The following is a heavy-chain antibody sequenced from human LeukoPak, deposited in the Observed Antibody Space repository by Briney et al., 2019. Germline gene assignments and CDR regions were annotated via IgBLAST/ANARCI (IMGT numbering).Heavy chain of an antibody. Sequence: PGGSLRLSCAASGFTFDDYAMHWVRQAPGRGLEWVANITWNSGSIDFADSVKGRFTISRDNAKSSLYLQMNSLRPEDTALYYCAKDGSSWTYFDPWGQGTLVIVSS. CDR2: ITWNSGSI. D-gene: IGHD6-13*01. CDR1: GFTFDDYA. V-gene: IGHV3-9*01. J-gene: IGHJ5*02. CDR3: AKDGSSWTYFDP.